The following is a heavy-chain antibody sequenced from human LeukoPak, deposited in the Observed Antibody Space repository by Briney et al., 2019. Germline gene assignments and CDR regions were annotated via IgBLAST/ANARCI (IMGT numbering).Heavy chain of an antibody. CDR3: ARELNYDSSGYHFDY. Sequence: SETLSLTCTVSGGSISSYYWSWIRQPPGKGLEWIGYIYYSGSTNYNPSLKSRVTVSVDTSKNQFSLKLSSVTAADTVVYYCARELNYDSSGYHFDYWGQGALVTVSP. CDR2: IYYSGST. J-gene: IGHJ4*02. CDR1: GGSISSYY. V-gene: IGHV4-59*01. D-gene: IGHD3-22*01.